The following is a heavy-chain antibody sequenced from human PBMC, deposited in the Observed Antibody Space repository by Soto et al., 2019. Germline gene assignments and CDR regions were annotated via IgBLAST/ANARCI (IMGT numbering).Heavy chain of an antibody. Sequence: QVQLVQSGAEVKKPGSSVKVSCKASGGTLNKHAITWVRRAPGQGLEWLGGIIPMVGIPNYPQKFQGRVTITAEDSTNTSHMELHSLTSDDTAVYYCARGGTSGWLKGAYDVWGQGTMVTVSS. CDR1: GGTLNKHA. V-gene: IGHV1-69*01. D-gene: IGHD6-13*01. CDR2: IIPMVGIP. CDR3: ARGGTSGWLKGAYDV. J-gene: IGHJ3*01.